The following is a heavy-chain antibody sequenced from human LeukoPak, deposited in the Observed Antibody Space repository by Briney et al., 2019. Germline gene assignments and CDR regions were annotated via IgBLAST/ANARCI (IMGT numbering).Heavy chain of an antibody. V-gene: IGHV1-69*01. CDR2: IIPIFGTA. Sequence: SVKVSCKASGGTFSSYAISLVRQAPGRGLEWMGGIIPIFGTANYAQKFQGRVTITADESTSTAYMELSSLRSEDTAVYYCARALRYSTDIDYWGQGTLLTVSS. J-gene: IGHJ4*02. CDR3: ARALRYSTDIDY. D-gene: IGHD4-11*01. CDR1: GGTFSSYA.